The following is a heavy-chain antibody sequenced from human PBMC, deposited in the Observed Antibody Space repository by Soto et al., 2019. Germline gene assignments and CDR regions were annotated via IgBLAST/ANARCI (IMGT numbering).Heavy chain of an antibody. J-gene: IGHJ5*02. V-gene: IGHV3-48*01. D-gene: IGHD6-13*01. CDR3: ARHPERIAEIGWFDP. CDR2: ISSSSSTI. Sequence: GGSLRLSCAASGFTFSSYSMNWVRQAPGKGLEWVSYISSSSSTIYYADSVKGRFTISRDNAKNSLYLQMNSLRAEDTAVYYCARHPERIAEIGWFDPWGKGTLVTVYS. CDR1: GFTFSSYS.